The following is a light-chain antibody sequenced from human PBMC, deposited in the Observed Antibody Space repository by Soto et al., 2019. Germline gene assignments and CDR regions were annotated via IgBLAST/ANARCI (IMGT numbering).Light chain of an antibody. CDR2: GAS. Sequence: PGERATLSCRASQSVSSSYLAWYQQKPGQAPRLLIYGASSRATGIPDRFSGSGSGTDFTLTISRLEPEDFAVYYCQPYGSSPLTFGGGTKVEIK. CDR1: QSVSSSY. CDR3: QPYGSSPLT. J-gene: IGKJ4*01. V-gene: IGKV3-20*01.